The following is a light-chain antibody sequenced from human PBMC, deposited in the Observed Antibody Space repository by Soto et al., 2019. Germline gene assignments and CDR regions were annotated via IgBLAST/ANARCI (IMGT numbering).Light chain of an antibody. V-gene: IGLV3-21*02. CDR3: QVWDSSSDRLVV. CDR1: DNGSKP. CDR2: ENS. Sequence: SYELTQPPSVSVAPGQTARITCGGSDNGSKPVHWYQQKPGQAPVLVVFENSDRASGIPERLSGSNSGNTATLTISRVEAGDEADYYCQVWDSSSDRLVVFGGGTKVTVL. J-gene: IGLJ2*01.